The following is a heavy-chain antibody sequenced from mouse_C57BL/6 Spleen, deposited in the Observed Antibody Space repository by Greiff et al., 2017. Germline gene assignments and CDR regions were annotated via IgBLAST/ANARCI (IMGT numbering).Heavy chain of an antibody. CDR1: GYTFTDYN. J-gene: IGHJ4*01. Sequence: EVKLVESGPELVKPGASVKMSCKASGYTFTDYNMHWVKQSHGKSLEWIGYINPNNGGTSYNQKFKGKATLTVNKSSSTAYMELRSLTSEDSAVYYCARGLLPSWYAMDYWGQGTSVTVSS. D-gene: IGHD1-1*01. CDR2: INPNNGGT. V-gene: IGHV1-22*01. CDR3: ARGLLPSWYAMDY.